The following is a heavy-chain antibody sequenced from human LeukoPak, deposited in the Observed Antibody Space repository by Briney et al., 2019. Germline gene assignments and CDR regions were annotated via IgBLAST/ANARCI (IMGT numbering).Heavy chain of an antibody. CDR1: GFTVSSNY. J-gene: IGHJ4*02. CDR2: IYSGGST. Sequence: PGGSLRLSCAASGFTVSSNYMSWVRQAPGKGLEWVSVIYSGGSTYYADSVKGRFTISRDNSKNTLYLQMNSLRADDTAVYYCARGMLRGPFPRDYWGQGTLVTVSS. D-gene: IGHD3-10*01. CDR3: ARGMLRGPFPRDY. V-gene: IGHV3-53*01.